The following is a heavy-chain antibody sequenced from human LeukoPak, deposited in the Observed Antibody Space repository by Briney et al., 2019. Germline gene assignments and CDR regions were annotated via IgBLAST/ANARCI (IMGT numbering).Heavy chain of an antibody. Sequence: GGSLRLSCAASGFTFSSCAMSWVRQAPGKGLEWVSGIGGSGGSTYYADSVKGRFTISRDNAENSLYLEMNSLRVEDTAIYYCVRDRGSYRPIDYWGQGTLVTVSS. CDR3: VRDRGSYRPIDY. CDR1: GFTFSSCA. CDR2: IGGSGGST. J-gene: IGHJ4*02. D-gene: IGHD1-26*01. V-gene: IGHV3-23*01.